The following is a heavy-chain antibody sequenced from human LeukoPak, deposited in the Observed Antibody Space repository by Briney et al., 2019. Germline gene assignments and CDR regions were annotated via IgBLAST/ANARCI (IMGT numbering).Heavy chain of an antibody. D-gene: IGHD2-2*01. V-gene: IGHV3-30*18. Sequence: GRSLRLSCAASGFTFSSYGMHWVRQAPGKGLEWVAVISYDGSNKYYVDSVKGRFTISRDNSKNTLYLQMNSLRAEDTAVYYCAKGQISEYAYQLNFDYWGQGTLVTVSS. CDR2: ISYDGSNK. CDR1: GFTFSSYG. J-gene: IGHJ4*02. CDR3: AKGQISEYAYQLNFDY.